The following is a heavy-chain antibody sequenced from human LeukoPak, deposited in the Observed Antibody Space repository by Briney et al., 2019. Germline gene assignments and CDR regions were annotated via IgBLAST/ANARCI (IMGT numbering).Heavy chain of an antibody. Sequence: GGSLRLSCAASGFTFSDYYMSWIRQAPGKGLEWVSYISSSGSTIYYADSVMGRFTISRDNAKNSLYLQMNSLRAEDTAVYYCARDGRESGWYAGIFDYWGQGTLVTVSS. CDR1: GFTFSDYY. CDR2: ISSSGSTI. J-gene: IGHJ4*02. D-gene: IGHD6-19*01. CDR3: ARDGRESGWYAGIFDY. V-gene: IGHV3-11*01.